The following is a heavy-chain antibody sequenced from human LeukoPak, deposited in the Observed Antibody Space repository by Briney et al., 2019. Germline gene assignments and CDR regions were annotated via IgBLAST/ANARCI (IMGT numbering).Heavy chain of an antibody. J-gene: IGHJ2*01. Sequence: PGTSLRLSCAVSGFTFSDYAMVWVRQAPGKGLEWVAIISYDGSHKFYAESVQGRFTMSRDNSNSTLYLQLNPLTTDDTAVYYCARGRGGRGWYFDLWGRGTLVTVSS. CDR2: ISYDGSHK. CDR1: GFTFSDYA. D-gene: IGHD2-15*01. V-gene: IGHV3-30*04. CDR3: ARGRGGRGWYFDL.